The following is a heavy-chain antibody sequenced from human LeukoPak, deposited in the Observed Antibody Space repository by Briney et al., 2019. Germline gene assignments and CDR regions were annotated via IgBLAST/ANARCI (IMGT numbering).Heavy chain of an antibody. Sequence: SETLSLTCTVSGYSISSGYYWGWIRQPPGKGLEWIGNIYHSGSTYYNASLKGRVTISVDTSKNQFSLKLSPVTAADTAVYYCARNLYDSSGSVGIYTFDYWGQGTLVTVAS. CDR2: IYHSGST. J-gene: IGHJ4*02. CDR1: GYSISSGYY. CDR3: ARNLYDSSGSVGIYTFDY. V-gene: IGHV4-38-2*02. D-gene: IGHD3-22*01.